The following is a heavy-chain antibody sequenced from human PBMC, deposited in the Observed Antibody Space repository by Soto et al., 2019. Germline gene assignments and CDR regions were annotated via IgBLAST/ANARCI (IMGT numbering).Heavy chain of an antibody. CDR3: AKKFDYGDYPFKFDY. J-gene: IGHJ4*02. V-gene: IGHV3-49*03. D-gene: IGHD4-17*01. CDR1: GFTFPDYG. CDR2: IRSRPYGGTT. Sequence: EVQLVESGGGLIQPGRSLRLSCTPSGFTFPDYGVSWFRQAPGKGLEWLGFIRSRPYGGTTEYAASVEGRFTISRDNSEGIAYLQMNSLKTEDTAVYYCAKKFDYGDYPFKFDYLGQGTMVTVSS.